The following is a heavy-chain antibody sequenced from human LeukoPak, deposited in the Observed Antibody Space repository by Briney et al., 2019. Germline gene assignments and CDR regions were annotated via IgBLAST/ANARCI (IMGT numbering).Heavy chain of an antibody. CDR3: ARGNPIYGDYLYYYYGMDV. CDR1: GYTFTGYY. V-gene: IGHV1-2*06. CDR2: INPNSGGT. D-gene: IGHD4-17*01. J-gene: IGHJ6*02. Sequence: ASVKVSCKASGYTFTGYYMHWVRQAPGQGLEWMGRINPNSGGTNYAQKFQGGVTMTRDTSISTAYMELSRLRSDDTAVYYCARGNPIYGDYLYYYYGMDVWGQGTTVTVS.